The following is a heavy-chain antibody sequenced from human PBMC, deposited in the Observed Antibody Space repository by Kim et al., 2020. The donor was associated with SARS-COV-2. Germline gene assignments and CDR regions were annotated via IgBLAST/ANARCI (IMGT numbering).Heavy chain of an antibody. CDR1: GGSISSGSLA. D-gene: IGHD4-17*01. V-gene: IGHV4-30-2*01. Sequence: SETLSLTCRVSGGSISSGSLAWSWIRQAPGKGPEWIGYIYYSGTSHHNPALSRRVTLSIERSKNQFTLQLRSVTAADTAVYFCARGGSSTVTSFWYFALWGRGALVTVSS. J-gene: IGHJ2*01. CDR3: ARGGSSTVTSFWYFAL. CDR2: IYYSGTS.